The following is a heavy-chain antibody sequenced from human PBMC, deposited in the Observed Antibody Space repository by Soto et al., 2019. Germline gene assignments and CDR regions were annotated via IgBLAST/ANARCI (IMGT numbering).Heavy chain of an antibody. D-gene: IGHD3-9*01. J-gene: IGHJ4*02. CDR1: GDSVSSNSAA. Sequence: SQTLSLTCAISGDSVSSNSAAWNWIRQSPSRGLEWLGRTYYRSKWYNDYAVSVKSRITINPDTSKNQFSLQLNSVTPEDTAVYYCARDRDNRDYDILTGYSNFEYWGQGTLVTVSS. CDR3: ARDRDNRDYDILTGYSNFEY. CDR2: TYYRSKWYN. V-gene: IGHV6-1*01.